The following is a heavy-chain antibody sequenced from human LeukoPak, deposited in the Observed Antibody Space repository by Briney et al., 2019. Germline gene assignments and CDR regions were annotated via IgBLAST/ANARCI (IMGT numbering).Heavy chain of an antibody. J-gene: IGHJ6*03. CDR2: IYYSGST. CDR3: ASYGSSGYTGFYYYYYMDV. CDR1: GGSISSSSYY. D-gene: IGHD3-22*01. Sequence: SETLSLTCTVSGGSISSSSYYWGWIRQPPGKGLEWIGSIYYSGSTYYNPSLKSRVTISVDTSKNQFSLKLSSVTAADTAVYYCASYGSSGYTGFYYYYYMDVWGKGTTVTVSS. V-gene: IGHV4-39*07.